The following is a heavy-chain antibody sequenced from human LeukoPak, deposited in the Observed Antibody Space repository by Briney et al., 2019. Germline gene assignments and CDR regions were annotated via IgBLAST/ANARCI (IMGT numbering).Heavy chain of an antibody. V-gene: IGHV1-18*04. CDR3: ARDLLGSYYDILTGYYIPPFDY. CDR2: ISAYNGNT. J-gene: IGHJ4*02. D-gene: IGHD3-9*01. Sequence: GASVKVSCKASGYTFTSYGISWVRQAPGQGLEWMGWISAYNGNTNYAQKLQGRVTMTTDTSTSTAYMELRSLRSDVTAVYYCARDLLGSYYDILTGYYIPPFDYWGQGTLVTVSS. CDR1: GYTFTSYG.